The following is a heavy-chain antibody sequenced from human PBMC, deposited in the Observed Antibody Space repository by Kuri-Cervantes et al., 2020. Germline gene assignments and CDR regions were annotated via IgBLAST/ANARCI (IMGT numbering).Heavy chain of an antibody. V-gene: IGHV3-21*01. Sequence: GESLKISCAASGFTVSSNYMSWVRQAPGKGLEWVSSISSSSSYIYYADSVKGRFTISRDNAKNSLYLQMNSLRAEDTAVYYCAIIWFGDDFDYWGQGTLVTVSS. CDR1: GFTVSSNY. D-gene: IGHD3-10*01. CDR2: ISSSSSYI. J-gene: IGHJ4*02. CDR3: AIIWFGDDFDY.